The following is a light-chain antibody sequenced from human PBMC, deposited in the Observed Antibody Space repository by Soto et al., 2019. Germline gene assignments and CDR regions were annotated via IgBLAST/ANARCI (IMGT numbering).Light chain of an antibody. CDR3: QQYGSSPPT. V-gene: IGKV3-20*01. J-gene: IGKJ2*01. Sequence: EIVLTQSPGTLSLSPGKRATLSCRASQSVRSSYLAWYQQKPGQAPRLLIYGASSRATGIPDRFSGSGSGTDFTLTISRLEPEDFAVYYCQQYGSSPPTFGQGTKLEIK. CDR1: QSVRSSY. CDR2: GAS.